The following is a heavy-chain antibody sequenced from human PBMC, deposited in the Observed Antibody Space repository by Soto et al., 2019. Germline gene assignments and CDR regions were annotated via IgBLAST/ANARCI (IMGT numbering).Heavy chain of an antibody. D-gene: IGHD1-20*01. CDR3: ARANWMILHNWFDP. V-gene: IGHV3-21*01. CDR1: GFTFSIYG. CDR2: ISSSSSNI. Sequence: VGSLRLSCAASGFTFSIYGMNWVRQAQGKGLDWVSCISSSSSNIYYADSVKVRFTISRDNAKNSLYLQMNSLRAEDTAVYYCARANWMILHNWFDPWGQGTLVTVSS. J-gene: IGHJ5*02.